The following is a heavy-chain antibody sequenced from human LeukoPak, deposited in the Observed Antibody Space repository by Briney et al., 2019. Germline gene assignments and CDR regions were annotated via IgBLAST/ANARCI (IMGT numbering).Heavy chain of an antibody. J-gene: IGHJ4*02. CDR2: IYYSGST. CDR3: ARGVPPGY. CDR1: GGSISSSSYY. V-gene: IGHV4-39*07. Sequence: SETLSLTCTVSGGSISSSSYYWGWIRQPPGKGLEWIGSIYYSGSTYYNPSLKSRVTISVDTSKNQFSLKLSSVTAADTVVYYCARGVPPGYWGQGTLVTVSS.